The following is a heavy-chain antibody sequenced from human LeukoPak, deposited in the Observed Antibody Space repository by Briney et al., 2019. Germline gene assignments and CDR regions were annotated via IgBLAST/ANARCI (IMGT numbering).Heavy chain of an antibody. Sequence: GGSLRLSCAASGFTFNTYWMHWVRQAPGKGLVWVSHINSDGSETLYVDSVKGRFTISRDNSKNTLYLQMNSLRAEDTALYYCAKALSGSYYSGVFDMWGQGTMVTVSS. CDR2: INSDGSET. CDR3: AKALSGSYYSGVFDM. CDR1: GFTFNTYW. D-gene: IGHD1-26*01. V-gene: IGHV3-74*01. J-gene: IGHJ3*02.